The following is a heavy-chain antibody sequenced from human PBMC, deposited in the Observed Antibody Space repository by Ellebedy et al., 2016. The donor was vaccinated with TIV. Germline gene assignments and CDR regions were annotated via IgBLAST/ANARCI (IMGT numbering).Heavy chain of an antibody. Sequence: SETLSLSXSVSADSISGSNYYWGWIRQPPGKGLEWLGSIYYSGSTSYNPSLRSRLTRSVDTSRNQFSLKLSSVTAADTAVYYCARTTAYGSGNYPFDYWGQGTLVTVSS. V-gene: IGHV4-39*01. D-gene: IGHD3-10*01. CDR1: ADSISGSNYY. CDR2: IYYSGST. CDR3: ARTTAYGSGNYPFDY. J-gene: IGHJ4*02.